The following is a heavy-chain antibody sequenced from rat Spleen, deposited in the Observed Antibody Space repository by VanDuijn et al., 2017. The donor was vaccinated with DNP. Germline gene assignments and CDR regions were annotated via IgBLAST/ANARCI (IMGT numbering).Heavy chain of an antibody. V-gene: IGHV5-31*01. CDR3: ARDMDYYDGSYYRYYFDY. Sequence: EVQLVESGGGLVQPGRSLNLSCVASGFSFSHYWMTWIRQVPGKGLEWIASITSGGSSYYPDSVKGRFTISRDNAKNTLYLRMNSLRSEDTATYYCARDMDYYDGSYYRYYFDYWGQGVMVTVSS. CDR1: GFSFSHYW. D-gene: IGHD1-12*02. CDR2: ITSGGSS. J-gene: IGHJ2*01.